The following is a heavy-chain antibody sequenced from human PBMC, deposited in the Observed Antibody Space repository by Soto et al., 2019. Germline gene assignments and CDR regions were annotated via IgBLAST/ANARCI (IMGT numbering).Heavy chain of an antibody. D-gene: IGHD2-8*01. V-gene: IGHV3-9*01. Sequence: EVQLVESGGGLVQPGRSLRLSCAASGFTFDDYAMHWVRQAPGKGLEWVSGISWNSGSIGYADSVKGRFTSSRDNAKNSLYLQMNSLRAEDTALYYCAKDLRDGPFDIWGQGTMVTVSS. CDR1: GFTFDDYA. CDR2: ISWNSGSI. CDR3: AKDLRDGPFDI. J-gene: IGHJ3*02.